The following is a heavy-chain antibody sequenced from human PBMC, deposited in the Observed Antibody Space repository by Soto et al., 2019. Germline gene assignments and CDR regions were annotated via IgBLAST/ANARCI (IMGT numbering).Heavy chain of an antibody. D-gene: IGHD6-6*01. CDR1: GFTFSNYV. CDR3: APRAYSSSGFDY. CDR2: ISYDGSRD. J-gene: IGHJ4*02. V-gene: IGHV3-30-3*01. Sequence: QVQLVESGGGVVQPGRSLRLSCAASGFTFSNYVMHWVRQAPGKGLEWVACISYDGSRDYYANSVKGRFTISRDNSQDPLYLHMKSLRPDDTALYYCAPRAYSSSGFDYWGRGTLVTVSS.